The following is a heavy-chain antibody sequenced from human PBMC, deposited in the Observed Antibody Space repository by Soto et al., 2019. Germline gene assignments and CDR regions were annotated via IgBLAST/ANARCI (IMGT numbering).Heavy chain of an antibody. Sequence: PSETLSLTCTVSGGSITSSSHHWGWIRQPPGKGLEWIGSVFYSGTTYYSLSLKSRVTISVDTSKNQFSLKLNSVTAADTAVYYCAREYSSAPDNWGQGILVTV. CDR3: AREYSSAPDN. CDR2: VFYSGTT. V-gene: IGHV4-39*01. CDR1: GGSITSSSHH. D-gene: IGHD6-19*01. J-gene: IGHJ4*02.